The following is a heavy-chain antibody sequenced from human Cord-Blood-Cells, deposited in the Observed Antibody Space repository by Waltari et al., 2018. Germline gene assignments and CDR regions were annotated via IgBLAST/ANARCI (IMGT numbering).Heavy chain of an antibody. Sequence: QVQLVQSGDEVEKHGSSVKVSRKASAATFSSYAISWVRQAPGQGLEWKGGIIPIFGTANYAQKFQGRVTITADESTSTAYMGLSSLRSEDTAVYYCARDRNDSSGYYYDAFDIWGQGTMVTVSS. CDR3: ARDRNDSSGYYYDAFDI. V-gene: IGHV1-69*01. CDR1: AATFSSYA. CDR2: IIPIFGTA. D-gene: IGHD3-22*01. J-gene: IGHJ3*02.